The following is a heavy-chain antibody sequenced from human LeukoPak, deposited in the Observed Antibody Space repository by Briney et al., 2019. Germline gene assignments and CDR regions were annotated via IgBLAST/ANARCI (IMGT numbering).Heavy chain of an antibody. D-gene: IGHD6-19*01. CDR2: ISGSGGST. CDR3: SVAGTLGEFDY. Sequence: HPGGSLRLSCAASGFTFSSYAMSWVRQAPGKGLEWVSAISGSGGSTYYADSVKGRFTISRDNSKNTLYLQMNSLRAEDTAVYYCSVAGTLGEFDYWGQGTLVTVSS. CDR1: GFTFSSYA. J-gene: IGHJ4*02. V-gene: IGHV3-23*01.